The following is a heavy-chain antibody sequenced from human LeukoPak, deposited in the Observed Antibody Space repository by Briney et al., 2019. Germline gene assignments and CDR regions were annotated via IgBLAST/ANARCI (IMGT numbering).Heavy chain of an antibody. D-gene: IGHD5-12*01. V-gene: IGHV1-2*02. CDR2: INPNSGGT. Sequence: ASVKVSCKASGYTFTGYYMHWVRQAPGQGLEWMGWINPNSGGTNYAQKFQGRVTMTRGTFISTAYMELSRLRSDDTAVYYCARENSGHFDYWGQGILVTVSS. J-gene: IGHJ4*02. CDR3: ARENSGHFDY. CDR1: GYTFTGYY.